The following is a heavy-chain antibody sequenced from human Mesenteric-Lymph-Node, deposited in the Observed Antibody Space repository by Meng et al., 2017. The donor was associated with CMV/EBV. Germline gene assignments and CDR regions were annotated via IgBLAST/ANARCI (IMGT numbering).Heavy chain of an antibody. CDR1: AYTFTGYY. Sequence: KTSAYTFTGYYMHWVRQAPGQGLEWMGWIIPIFGTANYAQKFQGRVTITADKSTSTVYMELSSLRFEDTAVYYCAREGARGPKNPFDYWGQGTLVNVSS. CDR2: IIPIFGTA. V-gene: IGHV1-69*06. CDR3: AREGARGPKNPFDY. J-gene: IGHJ4*02. D-gene: IGHD2-15*01.